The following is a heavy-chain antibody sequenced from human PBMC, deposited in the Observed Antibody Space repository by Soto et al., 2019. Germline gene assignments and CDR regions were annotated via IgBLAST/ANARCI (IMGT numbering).Heavy chain of an antibody. V-gene: IGHV3-23*01. J-gene: IGHJ4*02. CDR3: AKAGFSSGWSPSYFDY. D-gene: IGHD6-19*01. CDR2: MSGTGGST. CDR1: GFTFSSYA. Sequence: EVQLLESGGGLLQPGRSLRLSCAASGFTFSSYAMNWVRQAPGKGLEWVSAMSGTGGSTYYADSVKGRFTISRDNSKNTLFLQMSRVRVEDTAVFYCAKAGFSSGWSPSYFDYWGQGTLVTVSS.